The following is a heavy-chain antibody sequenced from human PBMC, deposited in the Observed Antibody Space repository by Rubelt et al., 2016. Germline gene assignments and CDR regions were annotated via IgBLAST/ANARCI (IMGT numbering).Heavy chain of an antibody. CDR1: GFTFSNAW. CDR3: TTTTRNGYDCQH. J-gene: IGHJ1*01. V-gene: IGHV3-15*07. Sequence: AAFGFTFSNAWMNWVRQAPGKGLEWVGRIKSKTDGGTTDYAAPVKGRFTISRDDSKNTLYLQMNSLKTEDTAVYYCTTTTRNGYDCQHWGQGTLVTVSS. D-gene: IGHD5-12*01. CDR2: IKSKTDGGTT.